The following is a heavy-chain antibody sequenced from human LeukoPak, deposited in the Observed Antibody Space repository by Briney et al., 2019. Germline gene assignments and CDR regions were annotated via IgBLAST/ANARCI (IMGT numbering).Heavy chain of an antibody. J-gene: IGHJ4*02. CDR2: IYHSGST. Sequence: SSETLSLTCAVSGGSISSSNWWGCVRQPPGKGLEWIGEIYHSGSTNYNPSLKSRVTISVDKSKNQFSLKLSSVTAADTAVYYCARRYYYDSSGYYPFDYWGQGTLVTVSS. D-gene: IGHD3-22*01. CDR1: GGSISSSNW. V-gene: IGHV4-4*02. CDR3: ARRYYYDSSGYYPFDY.